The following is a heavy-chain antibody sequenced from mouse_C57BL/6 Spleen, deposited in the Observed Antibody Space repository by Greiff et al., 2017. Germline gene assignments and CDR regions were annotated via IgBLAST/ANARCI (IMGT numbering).Heavy chain of an antibody. CDR1: GYTFTSYW. CDR3: ATRRTSMITTLFDY. V-gene: IGHV1-55*01. Sequence: QVQLKQPGAELVKPGASVKMSCKASGYTFTSYWITWVKQRPGQGLEWIGDIYPGSGSTNYNEKFKSKATLTVDTSSSTAYMQLSSLTSEDSAVYYCATRRTSMITTLFDYWGQGTTLTVSS. J-gene: IGHJ2*01. CDR2: IYPGSGST. D-gene: IGHD2-4*01.